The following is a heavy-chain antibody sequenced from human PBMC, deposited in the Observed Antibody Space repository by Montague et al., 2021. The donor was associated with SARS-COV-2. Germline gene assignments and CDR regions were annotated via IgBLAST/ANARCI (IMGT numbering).Heavy chain of an antibody. Sequence: SVRVSCKVSGYTVTEAPMHWVRQAPGKGLEWMGSFDPARGETVYAPNFQDRVIMTEDTLTDTAYMELSSLRFEDTAVYYCATEGLSVFGVVIYALHMWGQGTMVTVSS. J-gene: IGHJ3*02. CDR1: GYTVTEAP. V-gene: IGHV1-24*01. D-gene: IGHD3-3*01. CDR2: FDPARGET. CDR3: ATEGLSVFGVVIYALHM.